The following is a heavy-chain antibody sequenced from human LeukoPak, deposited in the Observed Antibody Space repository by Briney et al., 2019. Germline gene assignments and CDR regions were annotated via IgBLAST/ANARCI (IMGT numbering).Heavy chain of an antibody. CDR2: INLSGGST. CDR3: ARGWIVATIFSYFDY. V-gene: IGHV1-46*01. Sequence: LRASVKVSCKASGYTFTSYHMHWVRQAPGQGLEWMGKINLSGGSTTYAQKFQGRVTMTRDTSTSTVYMELSSLRSEDTAVYYCARGWIVATIFSYFDYWGQGTLVTVSS. CDR1: GYTFTSYH. J-gene: IGHJ4*02. D-gene: IGHD5-12*01.